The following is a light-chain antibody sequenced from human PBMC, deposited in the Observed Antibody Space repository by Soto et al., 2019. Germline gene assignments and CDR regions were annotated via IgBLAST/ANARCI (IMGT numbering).Light chain of an antibody. J-gene: IGLJ2*01. CDR2: EVS. CDR1: SSDVREENY. CDR3: SSFAGSPVV. V-gene: IGLV2-8*01. Sequence: QSALTQPPSASGSPEQSFTITCSGTSSDVREENYVSWYQQHPGKVPKLILYEVSKRPSGVPDRFSGSRSGNTASLTVSGLQAEDEADYYCSSFAGSPVVFGGGTKLTVL.